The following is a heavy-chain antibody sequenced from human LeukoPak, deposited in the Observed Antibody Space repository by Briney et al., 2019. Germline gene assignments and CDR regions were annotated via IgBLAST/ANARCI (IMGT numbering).Heavy chain of an antibody. CDR3: TKTVDYYYDSSGYLDY. Sequence: GGSLRLSCTASGFTFGDYAMSWFRQAPGKGLEWVGFIRSKAYGGTTEYAASVKGRFTISRDDSKSIAYLQMNSLKTEDTAVYYCTKTVDYYYDSSGYLDYWGQGTLVSVSS. V-gene: IGHV3-49*03. J-gene: IGHJ4*02. CDR1: GFTFGDYA. D-gene: IGHD3-22*01. CDR2: IRSKAYGGTT.